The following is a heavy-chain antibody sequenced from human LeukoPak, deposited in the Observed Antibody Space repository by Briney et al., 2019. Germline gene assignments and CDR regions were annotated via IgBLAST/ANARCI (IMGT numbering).Heavy chain of an antibody. Sequence: PSETLSLTCTVSGGSISSGDYYWSWIRQPPGKGLEWIGYIYYSGSTYYNPSLKSRVTISVDTSKNQFSLKLSSVTAADTAVYYCARFFSGSYLTRMYNWFDPWGQGTLVTVSS. J-gene: IGHJ5*02. D-gene: IGHD1-26*01. CDR2: IYYSGST. CDR1: GGSISSGDYY. V-gene: IGHV4-30-4*02. CDR3: ARFFSGSYLTRMYNWFDP.